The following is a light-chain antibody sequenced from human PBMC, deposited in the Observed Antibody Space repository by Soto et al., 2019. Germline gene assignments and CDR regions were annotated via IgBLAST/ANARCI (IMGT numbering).Light chain of an antibody. Sequence: EILMTQSPATLSLSPGERATLCFRAGQSISSYLAWYQQKPGQAPRLLIYDASNRATGIPARFSGSGSGTDFTLTISSLEPEDFAVYYCQQRSNWPPITFGQGTRLEIK. J-gene: IGKJ5*01. CDR1: QSISSY. CDR3: QQRSNWPPIT. CDR2: DAS. V-gene: IGKV3-11*01.